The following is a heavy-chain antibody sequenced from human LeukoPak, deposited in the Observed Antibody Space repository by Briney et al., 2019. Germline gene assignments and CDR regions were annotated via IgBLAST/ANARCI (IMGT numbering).Heavy chain of an antibody. Sequence: KPSETLSLTCTVSGGSISSGSYYWSWIRQPAGKGLEWIGRIYTSGSINYNPSLKSRVTISVDTSKNQFSLKLSSVTAADTAVYYCARGLPLWGKGTTVTVSS. CDR2: IYTSGSI. V-gene: IGHV4-61*02. CDR1: GGSISSGSYY. CDR3: ARGLPL. D-gene: IGHD2-21*02. J-gene: IGHJ6*04.